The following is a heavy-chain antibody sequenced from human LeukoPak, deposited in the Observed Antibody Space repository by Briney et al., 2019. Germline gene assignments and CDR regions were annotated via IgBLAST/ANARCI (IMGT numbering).Heavy chain of an antibody. Sequence: GGSLRLSCAASGFTFSTYYMSWVRQAPGKGLEWVANIKQDGSEKYYVDSVKGRFTISRDNAKNSLYLQMNSLRAEDTAVYYCARGYSSSWRLFDYWGQGTLVTVSS. D-gene: IGHD6-13*01. V-gene: IGHV3-7*01. CDR1: GFTFSTYY. J-gene: IGHJ4*02. CDR3: ARGYSSSWRLFDY. CDR2: IKQDGSEK.